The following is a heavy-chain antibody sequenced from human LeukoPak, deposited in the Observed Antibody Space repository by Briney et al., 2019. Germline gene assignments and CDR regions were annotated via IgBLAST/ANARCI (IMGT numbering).Heavy chain of an antibody. CDR3: ARGGVYDGLYFDY. Sequence: SGGSLRLTCAASGFSFSSYAMSWVRQAPGKGLEWVSAISGSAGSTYSADSVKGRFTISRDNSKNTLYLQMNSLRAEDAAVYYCARGGVYDGLYFDYWGQGTLVTVPS. D-gene: IGHD1-1*01. V-gene: IGHV3-23*01. CDR1: GFSFSSYA. CDR2: ISGSAGST. J-gene: IGHJ4*02.